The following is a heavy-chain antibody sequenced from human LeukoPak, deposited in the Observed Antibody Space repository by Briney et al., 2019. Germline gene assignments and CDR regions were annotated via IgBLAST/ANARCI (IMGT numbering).Heavy chain of an antibody. V-gene: IGHV4-59*01. CDR2: IYYSGST. J-gene: IGHJ5*02. CDR3: ARGGLELPMYNWFDP. CDR1: GGSISSYY. D-gene: IGHD1-7*01. Sequence: PSETLSLTCTVSGGSISSYYWSWIRQPPGKGLEWIGYIYYSGSTNYNPSLKSRVTISVDTSKNQFSLKLSSVTAADTAVYYCARGGLELPMYNWFDPWGQGTLVTVSS.